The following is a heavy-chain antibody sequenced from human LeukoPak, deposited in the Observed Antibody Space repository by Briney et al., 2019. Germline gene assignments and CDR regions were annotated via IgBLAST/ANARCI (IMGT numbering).Heavy chain of an antibody. Sequence: ASVKVSCKASGGTFSSYAISWVRQAPGQGLEWMGGIIPIFGTANYAQKFQGRVTITADKSTSTAYMELSSLRSEDTTVYYCARDHYDFWSGYSNRYYFDYWGQGTLVTVSS. J-gene: IGHJ4*02. CDR2: IIPIFGTA. D-gene: IGHD3-3*01. CDR3: ARDHYDFWSGYSNRYYFDY. V-gene: IGHV1-69*06. CDR1: GGTFSSYA.